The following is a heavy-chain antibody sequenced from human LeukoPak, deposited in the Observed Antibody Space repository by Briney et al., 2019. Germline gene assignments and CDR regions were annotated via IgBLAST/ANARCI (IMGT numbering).Heavy chain of an antibody. Sequence: SETLSLTCTVYGGSISSSSYYWGWIRQPPGKGLEWIGSIYYSGSTYYNPSLKSRVTISVDTSKNQFSLKLSSVTAADTAVYYCASYPTTVTTGYFDYWGQGTLVTVSS. CDR1: GGSISSSSYY. D-gene: IGHD4-17*01. CDR3: ASYPTTVTTGYFDY. J-gene: IGHJ4*02. CDR2: IYYSGST. V-gene: IGHV4-39*01.